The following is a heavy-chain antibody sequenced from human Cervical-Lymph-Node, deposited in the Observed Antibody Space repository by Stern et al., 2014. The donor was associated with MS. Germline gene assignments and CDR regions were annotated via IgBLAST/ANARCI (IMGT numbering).Heavy chain of an antibody. CDR3: AKAYYYDSMETVQGGHFDY. V-gene: IGHV3-9*01. J-gene: IGHJ4*02. D-gene: IGHD3-22*01. CDR1: GFTFDDYA. Sequence: EVQLVESGGGLVQPGRSLRLSCAASGFTFDDYAMHWVRQATGKGLEWVSGISWNSTRIGYADSVKGRFTISRDNAKNSLYLQMNSLRAEDTALYYCAKAYYYDSMETVQGGHFDYWGQGTLVTVSS. CDR2: ISWNSTRI.